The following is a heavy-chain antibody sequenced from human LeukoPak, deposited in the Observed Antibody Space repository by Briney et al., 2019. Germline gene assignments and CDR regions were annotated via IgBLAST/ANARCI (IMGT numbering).Heavy chain of an antibody. D-gene: IGHD6-13*01. J-gene: IGHJ5*02. CDR2: IYYSGST. CDR1: GGSISSYY. CDR3: ARQAAAGTVNSRFDP. Sequence: SETLSLTCTVSGGSISSYYWSWIRQPPGKGLEWIGYIYYSGSTNYNPSLESRVTISVDTSKNQFSLKLSSVTAADTAVYYCARQAAAGTVNSRFDPWGQGTLVTVSS. V-gene: IGHV4-59*01.